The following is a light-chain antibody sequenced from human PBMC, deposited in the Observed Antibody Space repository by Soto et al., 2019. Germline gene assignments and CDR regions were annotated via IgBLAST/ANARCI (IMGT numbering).Light chain of an antibody. V-gene: IGKV3-15*01. Sequence: EIVMKQSPATLSVSPGERATLSCRASQSVSSNLAWYQQKPGQAPRLLIYGASTRATGIPARFSGSGSGTEFTLTISSLQSEDFALYYCQQRSDWPITFGQGTRLEN. CDR2: GAS. J-gene: IGKJ5*01. CDR3: QQRSDWPIT. CDR1: QSVSSN.